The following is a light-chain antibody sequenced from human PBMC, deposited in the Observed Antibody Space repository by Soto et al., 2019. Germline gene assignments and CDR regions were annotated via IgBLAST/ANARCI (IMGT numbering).Light chain of an antibody. Sequence: EIVLTQSPATLSLSPGERATLSCRASQSVSTSLAWYQQKPGQAPRLLIYDASNRATGIPARFSGSGSRTDFTLSISSLEPEDFAVYYCQQRSSWPVTFGGGTKVEIK. CDR2: DAS. J-gene: IGKJ4*01. CDR3: QQRSSWPVT. CDR1: QSVSTS. V-gene: IGKV3-11*01.